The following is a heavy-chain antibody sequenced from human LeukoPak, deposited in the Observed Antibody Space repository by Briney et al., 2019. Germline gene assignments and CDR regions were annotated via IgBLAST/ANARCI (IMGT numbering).Heavy chain of an antibody. CDR3: ARLLPASRHYFDY. V-gene: IGHV3-53*01. CDR2: IYGAGAT. J-gene: IGHJ4*02. D-gene: IGHD6-6*01. CDR1: GFTVSSNY. Sequence: GGSLRLSCAASGFTVSSNYMTWVRQAPGKGLEWISVIYGAGATYYADSVEGRFTISRDTYNNALYLQMNSLRVEDTAVYHCARLLPASRHYFDYWGRGTPVTVS.